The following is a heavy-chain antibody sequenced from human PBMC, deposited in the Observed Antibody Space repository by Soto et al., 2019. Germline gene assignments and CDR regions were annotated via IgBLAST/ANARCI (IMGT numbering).Heavy chain of an antibody. CDR3: AKDKSSSWAGGFDY. CDR2: ISYDGSFK. V-gene: IGHV3-30*18. Sequence: QVQLVESGGGVVQPGRSLRLSCAASGFTFSNYGMHWVRQTPGKGLEWVAVISYDGSFKYYADSVKGRFTISRDNSRNTLYLQMNSLRAEDTAGYYCAKDKSSSWAGGFDYWGPGTLVTVSS. CDR1: GFTFSNYG. J-gene: IGHJ4*02. D-gene: IGHD6-19*01.